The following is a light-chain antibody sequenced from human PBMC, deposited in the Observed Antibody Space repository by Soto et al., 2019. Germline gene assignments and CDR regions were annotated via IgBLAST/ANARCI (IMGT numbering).Light chain of an antibody. CDR2: GAS. V-gene: IGKV3-20*01. J-gene: IGKJ1*01. CDR3: QQYGRSPWT. Sequence: EIVLTHFPGTLSLSPGESATLFCRASQSVTSSYLAWYQQKSGQAPRLLIYGASSRATGIPDRFSGSGCGTDFSLTISSLEPEDFALYVCQQYGRSPWTFGQGTEVEIK. CDR1: QSVTSSY.